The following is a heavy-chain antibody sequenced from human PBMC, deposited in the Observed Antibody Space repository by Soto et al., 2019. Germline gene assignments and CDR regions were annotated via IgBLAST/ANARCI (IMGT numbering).Heavy chain of an antibody. V-gene: IGHV3-33*01. J-gene: IGHJ4*02. D-gene: IGHD2-2*01. CDR3: ARCSSTSWWLFDY. CDR2: IWYDGSNK. Sequence: QVQLVESGGGVVQPGRSLRPSCAASGFTFSSYGMHWVRQAPGKGLEWVAVIWYDGSNKYYAESVKGRFTISRDNSKNTLYLQMNSLRAEDTAVYYCARCSSTSWWLFDYWGQGTLVTVSS. CDR1: GFTFSSYG.